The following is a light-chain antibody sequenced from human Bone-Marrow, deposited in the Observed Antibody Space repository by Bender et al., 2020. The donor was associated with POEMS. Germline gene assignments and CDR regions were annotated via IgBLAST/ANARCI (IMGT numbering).Light chain of an antibody. CDR2: EVT. V-gene: IGLV2-23*02. CDR3: CSYAGSAVFVV. J-gene: IGLJ2*01. Sequence: QSALTQPASVSGSPGQSITISCTGTSSDVGNYDLVSWYQQHPGKAPKLMISEVTQRPSGVSNRFSASKSGNTASLTISGLQAEDEADYYCCSYAGSAVFVVFGGGTKLTVL. CDR1: SSDVGNYDL.